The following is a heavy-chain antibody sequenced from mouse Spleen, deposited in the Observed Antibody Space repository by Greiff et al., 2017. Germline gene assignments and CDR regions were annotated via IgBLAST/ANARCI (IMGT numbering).Heavy chain of an antibody. D-gene: IGHD2-4*01. V-gene: IGHV3-6*01. CDR3: ARDIYYESYWYFDV. CDR1: GYSITSGYY. J-gene: IGHJ1*01. Sequence: EVKLQESGPGLVKPSQSLSLTCSVTGYSITSGYYWNWIRQFPGNKLEWMGYISYDGSNNYNPSLKNRISITRDTSKNQFFLKLNSVTTEDTATYYCARDIYYESYWYFDVWGAGTTVTVSS. CDR2: ISYDGSN.